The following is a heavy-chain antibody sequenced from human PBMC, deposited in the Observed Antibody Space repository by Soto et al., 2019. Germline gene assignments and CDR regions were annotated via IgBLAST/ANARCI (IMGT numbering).Heavy chain of an antibody. D-gene: IGHD1-26*01. CDR3: ARLLSAALFSYDL. J-gene: IGHJ5*02. V-gene: IGHV2-5*01. CDR1: GFSHSTSGVA. CDR2: IYWNDDK. Sequence: QITLKESGPTLVKPTQTLTLTCTLSGFSHSTSGVAVGWIRQPPGQALEWLGHIYWNDDKYYRSSLKSRLSLSKDTSKNQVVLTMTNVDPLDTGTYYCARLLSAALFSYDLWGQGTLVTVSS.